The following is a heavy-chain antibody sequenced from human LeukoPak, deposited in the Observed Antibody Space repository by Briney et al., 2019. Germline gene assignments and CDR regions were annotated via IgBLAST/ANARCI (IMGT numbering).Heavy chain of an antibody. D-gene: IGHD3-3*01. CDR1: GGSFSGYY. V-gene: IGHV4-34*01. Sequence: PSETLSLTCAVYGGSFSGYYWSWIRQPPGKGLEWIGEINHSGSTNYNPSLKSRVTISVDTSKNQFSLKLSSVTAADTAVYYCARGLRGRAITIFGVVAKPPFDPWGQGTLVTVSS. J-gene: IGHJ5*02. CDR3: ARGLRGRAITIFGVVAKPPFDP. CDR2: INHSGST.